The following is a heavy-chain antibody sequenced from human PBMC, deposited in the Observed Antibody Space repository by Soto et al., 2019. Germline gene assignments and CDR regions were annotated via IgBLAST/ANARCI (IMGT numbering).Heavy chain of an antibody. V-gene: IGHV3-74*01. CDR3: TRDQDTYGQPVFDS. D-gene: IGHD6-13*01. CDR2: IKTDGSIT. J-gene: IGHJ4*02. CDR1: GSTLSRRW. Sequence: GGSLRLSCVISGSTLSRRWMHWGRQTPGKGLVWVSRIKTDGSITNYADSVKGRFTISRDNAKNTLYLHMNSLRPEDTAMYYCTRDQDTYGQPVFDSWGQGTLVTVSS.